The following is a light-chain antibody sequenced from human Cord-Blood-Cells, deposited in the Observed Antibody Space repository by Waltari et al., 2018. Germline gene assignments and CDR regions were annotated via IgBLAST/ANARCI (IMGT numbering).Light chain of an antibody. CDR3: QQYGSSPRIT. Sequence: EIVLTQSPGTLSLSPGERATLSCRASQSVSSGYLAWYQQKPGQPPRLLIYGASSKATGIPDRFSGSGSGTDFTLTISRLEPEDCAVYYCQQYGSSPRITFGQGTRLEIK. CDR2: GAS. J-gene: IGKJ5*01. CDR1: QSVSSGY. V-gene: IGKV3-20*01.